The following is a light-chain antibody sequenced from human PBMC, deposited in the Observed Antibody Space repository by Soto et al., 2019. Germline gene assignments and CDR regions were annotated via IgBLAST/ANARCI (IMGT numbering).Light chain of an antibody. CDR3: QSYDSSLSGFYV. Sequence: QSVLTQPPSVSGATGQRVTISCTGSSSNIGAGYDVHWYQQLPGTAPKLLIYGNSNRPSGVPDRFSGSKSGTSASLAITGLQAEDEADYYCQSYDSSLSGFYVFGTGTKVT. CDR2: GNS. J-gene: IGLJ1*01. CDR1: SSNIGAGYD. V-gene: IGLV1-40*01.